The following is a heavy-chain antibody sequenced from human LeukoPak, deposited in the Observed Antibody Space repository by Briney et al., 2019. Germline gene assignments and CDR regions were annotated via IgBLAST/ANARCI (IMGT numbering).Heavy chain of an antibody. CDR3: AREPESSWRVVGASMS. V-gene: IGHV4-59*12. CDR1: GGSISSYY. Sequence: PSGTLSITCTVSGGSISSYYWSWIRQPPGKGLEWIGYIYYSGSTNYNPSLKSRVTILVATSKNQFSLKLSSVTAADTAVYYCAREPESSWRVVGASMSWGQGTLVTVSS. J-gene: IGHJ4*02. CDR2: IYYSGST. D-gene: IGHD1-26*01.